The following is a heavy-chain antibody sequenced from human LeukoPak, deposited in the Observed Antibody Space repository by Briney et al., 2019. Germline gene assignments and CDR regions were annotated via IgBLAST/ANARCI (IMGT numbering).Heavy chain of an antibody. CDR2: IYYSGST. CDR3: ARVPGRIAAAGIDY. Sequence: PSETLSLTCAVYGGSFSGYYWSWIRQPPGKGLEWTGYIYYSGSTNYNPSLKSRVTISVDTSKNQFSLKLSSVTAADTAVYYCARVPGRIAAAGIDYWGQGTLVTVSS. CDR1: GGSFSGYY. D-gene: IGHD6-13*01. J-gene: IGHJ4*02. V-gene: IGHV4-59*01.